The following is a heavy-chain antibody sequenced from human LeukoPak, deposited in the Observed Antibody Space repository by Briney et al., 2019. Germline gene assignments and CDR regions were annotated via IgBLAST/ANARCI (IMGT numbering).Heavy chain of an antibody. D-gene: IGHD2-2*02. Sequence: GGSLRLSCAASGFTFSSYSMSWVRQAPGKGLEWVSSISSSSSYIYYADSVKGRFTISRDNAKNSLYLQMNSLRAEDTAVHYCARWDNEYCSSTSCYRGGYYFDYWGQGTLVTVSS. J-gene: IGHJ4*02. V-gene: IGHV3-21*01. CDR1: GFTFSSYS. CDR3: ARWDNEYCSSTSCYRGGYYFDY. CDR2: ISSSSSYI.